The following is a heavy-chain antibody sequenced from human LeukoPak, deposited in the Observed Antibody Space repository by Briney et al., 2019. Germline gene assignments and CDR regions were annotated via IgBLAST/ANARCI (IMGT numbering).Heavy chain of an antibody. CDR2: INPNSGGT. V-gene: IGHV1-2*02. Sequence: ASVKVSCKASGYTFTGYYMHWVRQAPGQGLEWMGWINPNSGGTNYAQKFQGRVTMTRDTSISTAYMELSRLRSDDTAVYYCARDNAIFGVVTLIFDYWGQGTLVTVSS. D-gene: IGHD3-3*01. CDR3: ARDNAIFGVVTLIFDY. CDR1: GYTFTGYY. J-gene: IGHJ4*02.